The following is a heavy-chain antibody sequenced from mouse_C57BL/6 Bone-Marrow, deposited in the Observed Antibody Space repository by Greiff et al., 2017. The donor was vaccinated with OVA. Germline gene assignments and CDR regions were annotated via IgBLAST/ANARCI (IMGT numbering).Heavy chain of an antibody. Sequence: EVMLVESGGGLVQPKGSLKLSCAASGFTFNTYAMHWVRQAPGKGLEWVARIRSKSSNYATYYADSVKDRFTISRDDSQSMLYLQMNNLKTEDTAMYYCVREPYGNYPYYFDDWGQGTTLTVSS. V-gene: IGHV10-3*01. CDR2: IRSKSSNYAT. CDR3: VREPYGNYPYYFDD. D-gene: IGHD2-1*01. J-gene: IGHJ2*01. CDR1: GFTFNTYA.